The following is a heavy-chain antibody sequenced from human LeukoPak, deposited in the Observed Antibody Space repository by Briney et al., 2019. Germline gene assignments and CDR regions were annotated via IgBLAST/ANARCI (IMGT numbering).Heavy chain of an antibody. CDR1: GFTFSNYW. J-gene: IGHJ6*04. CDR2: IKHDGSEK. V-gene: IGHV3-7*01. Sequence: GGSLRPSCAASGFTFSNYWITWVRQAPGKGLEWVANIKHDGSEKYYVDSVKGRFTISRDNAKNTLYLQMNSLRAEDTAVYYCARATTVTTWLDVWGKGTTVTISS. CDR3: ARATTVTTWLDV. D-gene: IGHD4-17*01.